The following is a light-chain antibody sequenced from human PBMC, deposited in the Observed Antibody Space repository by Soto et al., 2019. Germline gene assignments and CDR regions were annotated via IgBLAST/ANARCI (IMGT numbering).Light chain of an antibody. Sequence: QSVLTQPPSASGTPGQRVTIACSGSSSNIGGNPVNWYQQLPGTAPKRLTYSDNQRTSGVPDRFSGSKSGTSASLAISGLQSDEEADYYCAAWEDRLNGRVFGGGTKLTVL. CDR3: AAWEDRLNGRV. J-gene: IGLJ2*01. CDR2: SDN. V-gene: IGLV1-44*01. CDR1: SSNIGGNP.